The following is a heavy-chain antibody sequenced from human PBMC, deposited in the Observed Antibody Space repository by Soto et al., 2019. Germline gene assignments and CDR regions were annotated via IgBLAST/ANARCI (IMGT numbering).Heavy chain of an antibody. V-gene: IGHV1-69*01. CDR1: GGHFDRFA. J-gene: IGHJ6*02. D-gene: IGHD4-17*01. CDR2: IIPFLSAT. Sequence: QVQLVQSGAEVKKPGSSVKVSCRASGGHFDRFALSWLRQAHGQGLEWMGGIIPFLSATTYAHKFQGRVTITADESGNTLYLELRSLTSDDTAVYYCARGEDDYGDFGSMDVWGQGTSVTVSS. CDR3: ARGEDDYGDFGSMDV.